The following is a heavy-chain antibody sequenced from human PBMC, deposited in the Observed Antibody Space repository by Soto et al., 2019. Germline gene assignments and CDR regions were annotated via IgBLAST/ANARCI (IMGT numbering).Heavy chain of an antibody. D-gene: IGHD5-12*01. V-gene: IGHV1-69*13. CDR1: GGTFSSYA. Sequence: AASVKVSCKASGGTFSSYAISWVRQAPGQGLEWMGGIIPIFGTANYAQKFQGRVTITADESTSTAYMELSSLRSEDTAVYYCARMGGGFRPVDYWGQGTLVTVS. CDR3: ARMGGGFRPVDY. J-gene: IGHJ4*02. CDR2: IIPIFGTA.